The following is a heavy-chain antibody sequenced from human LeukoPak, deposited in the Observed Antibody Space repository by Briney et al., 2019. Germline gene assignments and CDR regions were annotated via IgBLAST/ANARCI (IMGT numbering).Heavy chain of an antibody. CDR1: GGTFSSYA. CDR2: IIPILGIA. Sequence: SVKVSCKASGGTFSSYAISWVRQAPGQGLEWMGRIIPILGIANYAQKFQGRVTITADKSTSTAYMELSSLRSEDTAVYYCARTPSEYYYDSSGYAAGGCWGQGTLVTVSS. V-gene: IGHV1-69*04. CDR3: ARTPSEYYYDSSGYAAGGC. D-gene: IGHD3-22*01. J-gene: IGHJ4*02.